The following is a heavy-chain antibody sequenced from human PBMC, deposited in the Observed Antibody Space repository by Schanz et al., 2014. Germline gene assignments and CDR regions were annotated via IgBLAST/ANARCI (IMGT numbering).Heavy chain of an antibody. CDR3: ARDFHGYGPHLDY. V-gene: IGHV3-48*01. J-gene: IGHJ4*02. Sequence: EVQLVESGGGLVKPGGSLRLSCAASGFNFSSYSLNWVRQAPGKGLEWVSYISGSSRTIYYADSMKGRFTVSRDNSKNTLYLQLNSLRAEDTAVYYCARDFHGYGPHLDYWGQGSLVTVSS. CDR1: GFNFSSYS. D-gene: IGHD5-12*01. CDR2: ISGSSRTI.